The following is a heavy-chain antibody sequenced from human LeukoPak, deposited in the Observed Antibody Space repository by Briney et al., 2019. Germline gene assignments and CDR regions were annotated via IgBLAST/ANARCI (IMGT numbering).Heavy chain of an antibody. V-gene: IGHV2-5*01. CDR3: ARVYSSSWYDY. CDR2: NYWNDDK. CDR1: GFSLSTSGVG. J-gene: IGHJ4*02. Sequence: SGPTLVKPTQTLTLTCTFSGFSLSTSGVGVGWVRQPPGKALEWLALNYWNDDKRYSPSLRSRLTITKDTSKNQVVLTMADMDPVDTATYYCARVYSSSWYDYWGQGTLVTVSS. D-gene: IGHD6-13*01.